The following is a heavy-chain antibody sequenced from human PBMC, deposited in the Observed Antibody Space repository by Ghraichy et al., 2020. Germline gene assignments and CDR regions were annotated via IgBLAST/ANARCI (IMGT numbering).Heavy chain of an antibody. D-gene: IGHD1-26*01. V-gene: IGHV3-7*03. CDR3: ARQGRGATTSWFDY. CDR2: IKQDGSEK. CDR1: GFTFSSYW. Sequence: GGSLRLSCAASGFTFSSYWMSWVRQAPGKGLELVANIKQDGSEKYYVDSVKGRFTISRDNAKNSLYLQMNSLRAEDTAVYYCARQGRGATTSWFDYWGQGTLVTVSS. J-gene: IGHJ4*02.